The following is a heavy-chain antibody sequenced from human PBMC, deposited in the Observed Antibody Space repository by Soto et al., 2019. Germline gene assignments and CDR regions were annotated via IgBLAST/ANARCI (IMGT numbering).Heavy chain of an antibody. V-gene: IGHV4-34*01. CDR3: ARGLGYCSSTSCYRRSAYNWFDP. J-gene: IGHJ5*02. CDR2: INHSGST. Sequence: PSETLSLTCAVYGGSFSGYYWSWIRQPPGKGLEWIGEINHSGSTNYNPSLKSRVTISVDTSKNQFSLKLSSVTAADTAVYYCARGLGYCSSTSCYRRSAYNWFDPWGQGTLVTVSS. D-gene: IGHD2-2*01. CDR1: GGSFSGYY.